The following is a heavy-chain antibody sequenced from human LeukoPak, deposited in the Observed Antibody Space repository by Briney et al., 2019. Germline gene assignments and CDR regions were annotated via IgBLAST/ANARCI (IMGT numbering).Heavy chain of an antibody. J-gene: IGHJ6*03. Sequence: PGGSLRLSCAASGFTLSSRGMHWVRQAPGKGLEWVAFIRYDGSNKYYADSVKGRFTISRDNSKNTLYLQMNSLRGEDTAVYYCAKAVIYSNADMDVWGKGTTVTVSS. CDR2: IRYDGSNK. CDR1: GFTLSSRG. V-gene: IGHV3-30*02. CDR3: AKAVIYSNADMDV. D-gene: IGHD5-18*01.